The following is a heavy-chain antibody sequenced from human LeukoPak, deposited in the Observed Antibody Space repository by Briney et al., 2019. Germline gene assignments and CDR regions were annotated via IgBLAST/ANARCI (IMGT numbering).Heavy chain of an antibody. CDR3: ARDVRWLNSGWGSGTYYAPYFDY. Sequence: ASVTVSYKTSGYTFTDYYIHWVRQAPGQGREGMGWINPNSGGTNYAQKFQGRVTMTRATSISTAYMELSSLRSDDTAVYYCARDVRWLNSGWGSGTYYAPYFDYWGQGTLVTVSS. D-gene: IGHD3-10*01. V-gene: IGHV1-2*02. CDR1: GYTFTDYY. J-gene: IGHJ4*02. CDR2: INPNSGGT.